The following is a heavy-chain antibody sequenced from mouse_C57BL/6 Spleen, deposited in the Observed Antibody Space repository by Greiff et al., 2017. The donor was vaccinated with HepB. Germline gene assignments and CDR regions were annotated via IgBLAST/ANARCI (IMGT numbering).Heavy chain of an antibody. J-gene: IGHJ1*03. CDR3: AREFGSSYWYFDV. CDR1: GFNIKDYY. V-gene: IGHV14-2*01. D-gene: IGHD1-1*01. CDR2: IDPEDGET. Sequence: VQLKESGAELVKPGASVKLSCTASGFNIKDYYMHWVKQRTEQGLEWIGRIDPEDGETKYAPKFQGKATITADTSSNTAYLQLSSLTSEDTAVYYCAREFGSSYWYFDVWGTGTTVTVSS.